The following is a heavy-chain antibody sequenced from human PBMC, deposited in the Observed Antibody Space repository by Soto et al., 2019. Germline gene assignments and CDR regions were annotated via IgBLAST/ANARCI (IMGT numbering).Heavy chain of an antibody. J-gene: IGHJ4*02. CDR3: ARSRPTGYYNY. V-gene: IGHV3-11*05. CDR1: GFPFSDYY. CDR2: IGSSSSYT. Sequence: QVQLVESGGDLVKPGGSLRLSCAASGFPFSDYYMSWIRQAPGKGLEWVSSIGSSSSYTNYAVSVKGRFTISRDNANNSVYLHMNSLSAANTAVQYCARSRPTGYYNYWGQGTLVTVSA. D-gene: IGHD3-9*01.